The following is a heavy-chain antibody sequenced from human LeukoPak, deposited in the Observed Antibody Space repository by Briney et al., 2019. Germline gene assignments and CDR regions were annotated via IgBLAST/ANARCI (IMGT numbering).Heavy chain of an antibody. CDR2: IWYDGTNQ. J-gene: IGHJ6*03. CDR1: ALTLSSYG. Sequence: GRCLRPSRAASALTLSSYGTRWVRQAAGKGLEWGAVIWYDGTNQYYAASAKGGFTISRDISKNTLYLQMNSLRAEDTAVYYCAKEGSDDSSGYYFYFYYMDVWGKGTTVTVSS. V-gene: IGHV3-33*06. CDR3: AKEGSDDSSGYYFYFYYMDV. D-gene: IGHD3-22*01.